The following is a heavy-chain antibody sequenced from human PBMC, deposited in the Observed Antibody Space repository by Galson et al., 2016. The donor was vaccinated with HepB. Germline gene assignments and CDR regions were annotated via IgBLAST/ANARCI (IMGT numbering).Heavy chain of an antibody. CDR1: GFDFRNHD. CDR2: ISYDGNRK. CDR3: ARDLPTDEVSCGGLCPPAY. J-gene: IGHJ4*02. D-gene: IGHD2-21*01. Sequence: SLRLSCAGSGFDFRNHDIHWVRQAPGKGLEWVAVISYDGNRKEYVDSVEGRFIISRDDSKNTVYLQINSLRTDVTGMFYCARDLPTDEVSCGGLCPPAYWGQGTLVTVSS. V-gene: IGHV3-30*03.